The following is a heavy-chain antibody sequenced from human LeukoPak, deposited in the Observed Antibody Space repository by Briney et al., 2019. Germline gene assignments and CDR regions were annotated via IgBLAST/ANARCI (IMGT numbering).Heavy chain of an antibody. Sequence: GRSLRLSCAPSAFTLTRYGMSWVRQAPGKGLEWVSALSGNGGSTYYADSVKGRFTISRDNSEKTLYLQMNSLRAEDTAVYYCARSGVAVAGKWNQMDVWGKGTTVTISS. CDR1: AFTLTRYG. V-gene: IGHV3-23*01. CDR2: LSGNGGST. J-gene: IGHJ6*04. CDR3: ARSGVAVAGKWNQMDV. D-gene: IGHD6-19*01.